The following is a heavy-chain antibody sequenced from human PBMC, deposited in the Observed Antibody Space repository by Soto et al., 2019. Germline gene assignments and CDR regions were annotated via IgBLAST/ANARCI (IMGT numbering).Heavy chain of an antibody. J-gene: IGHJ5*02. CDR3: AHRAMIVVGRSPNRNNWFDP. D-gene: IGHD3-22*01. CDR1: GFSLSTSGVG. V-gene: IGHV2-5*01. Sequence: QITLKESGPTLVKPTQTLTLTCTFSGFSLSTSGVGVGWIRQPPGKALEWLALIYWNDDKRYSPSLKSRLTITKDTSKNQVVLTMTNMDPVDTATYYCAHRAMIVVGRSPNRNNWFDPWGQGTLVTVSS. CDR2: IYWNDDK.